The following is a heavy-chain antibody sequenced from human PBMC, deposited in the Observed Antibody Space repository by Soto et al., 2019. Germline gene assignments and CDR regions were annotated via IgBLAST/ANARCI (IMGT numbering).Heavy chain of an antibody. Sequence: QVQLVESGGGVVQPGRSLRLSCAASGFTFSTYAMHWVRQAPGKGLEWVAVISYDGSNKYYADSVKGRFTISRDNSKNTLYLQMNSLRAEDTAVYYCARDKGDLRFLEWSYYFGYWGQGTLVTVSS. D-gene: IGHD3-3*01. V-gene: IGHV3-30-3*01. J-gene: IGHJ4*02. CDR3: ARDKGDLRFLEWSYYFGY. CDR2: ISYDGSNK. CDR1: GFTFSTYA.